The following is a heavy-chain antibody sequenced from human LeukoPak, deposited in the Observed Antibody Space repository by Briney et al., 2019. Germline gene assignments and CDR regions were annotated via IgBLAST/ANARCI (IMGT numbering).Heavy chain of an antibody. CDR3: SGHDSIYSDY. D-gene: IGHD5-12*01. Sequence: PGGSLRLSCTVSGFNFGDYTMTWVRQAPGKGLEWVSFIRSKNFGETQEYAAAVKGRFTISRDDSKSITYLEMNSLKTEDTAVYCYSGHDSIYSDYWGQGTLVTVSS. V-gene: IGHV3-49*04. J-gene: IGHJ4*02. CDR1: GFNFGDYT. CDR2: IRSKNFGETQ.